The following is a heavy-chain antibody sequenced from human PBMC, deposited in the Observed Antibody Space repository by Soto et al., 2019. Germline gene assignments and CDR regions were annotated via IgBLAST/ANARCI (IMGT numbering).Heavy chain of an antibody. CDR1: GGTFSSYA. D-gene: IGHD6-13*01. CDR3: ASPTLAAAEDYYGMDV. CDR2: IIPIFGTA. Sequence: QVQLVQSGAEVKKPGSSVKVSCKASGGTFSSYAISWVRQAPGQGLEWMGGIIPIFGTANYAQKFQGRVTITADESTSTAYMERSSLRSEDTAVYYCASPTLAAAEDYYGMDVWGQGTTVTVSS. V-gene: IGHV1-69*12. J-gene: IGHJ6*02.